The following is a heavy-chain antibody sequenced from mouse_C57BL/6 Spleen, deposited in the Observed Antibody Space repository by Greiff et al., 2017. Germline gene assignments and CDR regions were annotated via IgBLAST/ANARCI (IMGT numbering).Heavy chain of an antibody. J-gene: IGHJ4*01. CDR2: ISSGGSYT. CDR1: GFTFSSYG. V-gene: IGHV5-6*01. CDR3: ARPSYGGAMDY. Sequence: DVHLVESGGDLVKPGGSLKLSCAASGFTFSSYGMSWVRQTPDKRLEWVATISSGGSYTYYPDSVKGRFTISRDNAKNTLYLQMSSLKSEDTAMYYCARPSYGGAMDYWGQGTSVTVSS. D-gene: IGHD1-1*01.